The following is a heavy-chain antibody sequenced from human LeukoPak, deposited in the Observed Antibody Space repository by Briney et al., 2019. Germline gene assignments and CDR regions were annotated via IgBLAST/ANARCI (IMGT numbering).Heavy chain of an antibody. J-gene: IGHJ3*02. CDR3: ASSSGPDAFDI. CDR1: GFTVSSNY. CDR2: IYSGGST. D-gene: IGHD1-26*01. V-gene: IGHV3-66*02. Sequence: PGGSLRLSCAASGFTVSSNYMSGVRQAPGKGLEWVSVIYSGGSTYYADSVKGRFTISRDNSKNTLYLQMNSLRAEDTAVYYCASSSGPDAFDIWGQGTMVTVSS.